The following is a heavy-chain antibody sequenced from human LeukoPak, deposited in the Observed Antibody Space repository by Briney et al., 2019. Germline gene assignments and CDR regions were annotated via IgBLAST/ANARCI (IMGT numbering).Heavy chain of an antibody. Sequence: GGSLRLSCAASGFTFSSYWMHWVRQAPGKGLVWVSRINSDGSSTNYVDSVKGRFTISRDNAKNTLYMQMNSLRAEDTAVYYCATGGSLPLGYWGQGTLVTVSS. CDR2: INSDGSST. CDR1: GFTFSSYW. CDR3: ATGGSLPLGY. V-gene: IGHV3-74*01. D-gene: IGHD2-21*02. J-gene: IGHJ4*02.